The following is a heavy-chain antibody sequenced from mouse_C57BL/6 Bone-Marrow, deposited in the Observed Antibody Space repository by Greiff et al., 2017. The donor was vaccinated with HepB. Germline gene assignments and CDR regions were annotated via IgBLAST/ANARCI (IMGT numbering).Heavy chain of an antibody. Sequence: VMLVESGAELARPGASVKLSCKASGYTFTSYGISWVKQRTGQGLEWIGEIYPRSGNTYYNEKFKGKATLTADKSSSTAYMELRSLTSEDSAVYFCARPTVVATHFDYWGQGTTLTVSS. J-gene: IGHJ2*01. D-gene: IGHD1-1*01. CDR3: ARPTVVATHFDY. V-gene: IGHV1-81*01. CDR1: GYTFTSYG. CDR2: IYPRSGNT.